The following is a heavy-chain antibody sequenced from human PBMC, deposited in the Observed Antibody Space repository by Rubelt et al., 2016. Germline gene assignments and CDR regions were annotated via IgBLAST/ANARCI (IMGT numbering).Heavy chain of an antibody. V-gene: IGHV1-46*01. CDR3: AREQETTVTIEGVLGY. Sequence: QVQLVQPGAEVKKPGASVKVSCKASGYTFTSYYMHWVRQAPGQGLEWMGIINPSGGSTSYAQKFQGRVTMTRDTSTSTVYMGLSSLRSEDTAVYYCAREQETTVTIEGVLGYWGQGTLVTVSS. CDR2: INPSGGST. CDR1: GYTFTSYY. D-gene: IGHD4-17*01. J-gene: IGHJ4*02.